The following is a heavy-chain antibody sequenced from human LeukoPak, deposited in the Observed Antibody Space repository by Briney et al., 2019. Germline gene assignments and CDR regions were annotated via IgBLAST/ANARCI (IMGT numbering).Heavy chain of an antibody. CDR1: GYTFTSYG. V-gene: IGHV1-18*01. CDR2: ISAYNGNT. D-gene: IGHD3-22*01. J-gene: IGHJ3*02. CDR3: ASPYDSSGYDAFDI. Sequence: ASVKVSCKAFGYTFTSYGISWVRQAPGQGLEWMGWISAYNGNTNYAQELQGRATMTTDTSTSTAYMELRSLRSDDTAVYYCASPYDSSGYDAFDIWGQGTMVTVSS.